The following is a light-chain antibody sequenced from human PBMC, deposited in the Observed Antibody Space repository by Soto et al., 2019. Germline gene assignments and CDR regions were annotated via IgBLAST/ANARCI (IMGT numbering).Light chain of an antibody. V-gene: IGLV2-18*01. Sequence: QSVLTQPPSASGSPGQSVTISCTGTSSDVGAYNYVSWYQHRPGKAPKLMIYEARNRPSGVPDRFSGSKSGNTASLTISGLQAADEADYYCSLYTSENTYVFGNGTKVTVL. CDR2: EAR. CDR3: SLYTSENTYV. CDR1: SSDVGAYNY. J-gene: IGLJ1*01.